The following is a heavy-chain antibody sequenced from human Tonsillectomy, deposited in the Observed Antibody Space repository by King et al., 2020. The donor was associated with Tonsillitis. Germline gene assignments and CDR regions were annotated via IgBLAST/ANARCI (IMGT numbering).Heavy chain of an antibody. CDR2: INSYNADT. J-gene: IGHJ6*03. CDR1: GYTLTTYG. CDR3: ARWAEYYYFHYMDV. Sequence: GQLVQSGGEVKMPGASVKVSCKASGYTLTTYGISWVRQAPGQGLEWMGWINSYNADTKFAQKFQGRVTMTTDTSSNTAHMELTSLRSDDTAVYYCARWAEYYYFHYMDVWGKGTTVTVSS. V-gene: IGHV1-18*01.